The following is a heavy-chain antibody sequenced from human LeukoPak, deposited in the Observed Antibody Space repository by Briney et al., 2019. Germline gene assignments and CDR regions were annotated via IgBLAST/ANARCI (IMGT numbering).Heavy chain of an antibody. D-gene: IGHD1-26*01. Sequence: GRSLRLSCAASGFTFSNYAMHWVRQAPGKGLEWVAVISYDGSNEYYADSLKGRFTISRDNSKNTLYLQMNSLRAEDTAVYYCARDLLLYSGSYSVYDYWGQGTLVTVSS. V-gene: IGHV3-30*03. CDR1: GFTFSNYA. J-gene: IGHJ4*02. CDR2: ISYDGSNE. CDR3: ARDLLLYSGSYSVYDY.